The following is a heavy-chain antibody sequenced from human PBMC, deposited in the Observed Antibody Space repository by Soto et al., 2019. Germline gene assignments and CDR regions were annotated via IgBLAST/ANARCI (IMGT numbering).Heavy chain of an antibody. CDR3: ANRGRQWLVTSDFNY. V-gene: IGHV3-30*18. CDR2: VSHDGRNT. D-gene: IGHD6-19*01. CDR1: GFTFSDDA. J-gene: IGHJ4*02. Sequence: VQLVESGGGVVQPGRSLRLSCAASGFTFSDDAMHWVRQAPRKGLEWVAVVSHDGRNTHYADSVNGRFTISRDSSKNTVSLAMTSLRAEDMAVYYCANRGRQWLVTSDFNYWGQGALVTVSS.